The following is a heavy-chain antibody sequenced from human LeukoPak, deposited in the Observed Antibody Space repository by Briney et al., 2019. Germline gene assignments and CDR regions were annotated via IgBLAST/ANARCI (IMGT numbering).Heavy chain of an antibody. CDR2: ISASGGST. CDR1: GFTFSNYA. D-gene: IGHD2-2*02. CDR3: ARGSSSRHCSGTSCYIDP. Sequence: GGSLRLSCAASGFTFSNYAMQWVREAPGKGLEWVSGISASGGSTFYAESVKGRFTISRDNSKNTLFPQMNTLRAEDTADYYCARGSSSRHCSGTSCYIDPWGQGTVVTVS. V-gene: IGHV3-23*01. J-gene: IGHJ5*02.